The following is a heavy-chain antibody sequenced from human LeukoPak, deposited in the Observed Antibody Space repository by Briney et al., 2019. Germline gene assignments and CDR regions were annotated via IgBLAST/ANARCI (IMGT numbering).Heavy chain of an antibody. CDR2: IYYSGST. Sequence: PSETLSLTCTVSGGSISSSSYYWGWIRQPPGKGLEWIGSIYYSGSTYYNPSLKSRVTISVDTSKNQFSLKLSSVTAADTAVYYCAKDYYDSSGYYPATFDYWGQGTLVTVSS. D-gene: IGHD3-22*01. J-gene: IGHJ4*02. V-gene: IGHV4-39*07. CDR3: AKDYYDSSGYYPATFDY. CDR1: GGSISSSSYY.